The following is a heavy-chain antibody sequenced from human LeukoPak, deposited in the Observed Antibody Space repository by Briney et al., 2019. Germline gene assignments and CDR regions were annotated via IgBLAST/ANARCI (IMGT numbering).Heavy chain of an antibody. CDR3: AKEIVVVPAATTDNWFDP. CDR1: GFSFSSYA. CDR2: VSGSGGST. Sequence: GGSLRLSCAASGFSFSSYAMSWVRQGPGKGLEWVSAVSGSGGSTYYADSVKGRFTISRDNSKNTLYLQMNSLRAEDTAVYYCAKEIVVVPAATTDNWFDPWGQGTLVTVSS. D-gene: IGHD2-2*01. J-gene: IGHJ5*02. V-gene: IGHV3-23*01.